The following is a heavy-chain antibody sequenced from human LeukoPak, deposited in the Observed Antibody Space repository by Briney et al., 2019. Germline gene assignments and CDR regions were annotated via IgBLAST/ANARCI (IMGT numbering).Heavy chain of an antibody. CDR2: IYYSGNT. D-gene: IGHD6-19*01. V-gene: IGHV4-39*01. Sequence: SETLSLTCGVSGGSISRSYYYWGWIRQPPGKGLEWIGTIYYSGNTFYNPSLKSRVTISVDTSINHFSLTLTSLTAADTAVYFCSRHEHKALAGDTWGQGTLVTVSS. J-gene: IGHJ5*02. CDR1: GGSISRSYYY. CDR3: SRHEHKALAGDT.